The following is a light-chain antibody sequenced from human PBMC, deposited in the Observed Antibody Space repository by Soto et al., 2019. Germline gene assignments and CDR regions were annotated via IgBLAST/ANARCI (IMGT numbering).Light chain of an antibody. CDR2: GAS. CDR3: RQYYIWPPWT. Sequence: EIVTTQSQATLSVSQGERATLSCRASQSVSNNLAWYQQRPGQAPRLLIYGASTRATGVPARFSGSGSWTDFTLTISSLQSEDVAVYYCRQYYIWPPWTFGEGTKVDIK. V-gene: IGKV3-15*01. J-gene: IGKJ1*01. CDR1: QSVSNN.